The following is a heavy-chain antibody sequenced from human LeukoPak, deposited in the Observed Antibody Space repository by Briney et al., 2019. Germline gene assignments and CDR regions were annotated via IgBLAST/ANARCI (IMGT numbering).Heavy chain of an antibody. CDR1: GFTFSSYA. CDR2: ISGSGGST. D-gene: IGHD6-19*01. J-gene: IGHJ3*02. CDR3: AKEEYSSGWYHGMGAFDI. V-gene: IGHV3-23*01. Sequence: GWSLRLFCAASGFTFSSYAMSWFRQAPGKGLEWVSAISGSGGSTYYADSVKGRFTISRDNSKNTLYLQMNSLRAEDTAVYYCAKEEYSSGWYHGMGAFDIWGQGTMVTVSS.